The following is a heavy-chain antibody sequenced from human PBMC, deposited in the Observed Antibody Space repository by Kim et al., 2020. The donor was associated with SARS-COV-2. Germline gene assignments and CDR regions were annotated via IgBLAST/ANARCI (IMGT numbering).Heavy chain of an antibody. J-gene: IGHJ4*02. CDR3: TTRLVVPAALFDY. D-gene: IGHD2-2*01. Sequence: YAAHVKGRFTISRDDSKNTLYLQMTSLKTEDTAVYYCTTRLVVPAALFDYWGQGTLVTVSS. V-gene: IGHV3-15*01.